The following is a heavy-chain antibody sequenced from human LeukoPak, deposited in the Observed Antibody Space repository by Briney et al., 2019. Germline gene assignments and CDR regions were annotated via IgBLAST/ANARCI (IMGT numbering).Heavy chain of an antibody. Sequence: PSETLSLTCAVYGGSFSGYYWSWIRQPPGKGLEWIGEIYHSGSTNYNPSLKSRVTISVDKSKNQFSLKLSSVTAADTAVYYCARIYCSGGSCGLDYWGQGTLVTVSS. CDR2: IYHSGST. D-gene: IGHD2-15*01. J-gene: IGHJ4*02. V-gene: IGHV4-34*01. CDR1: GGSFSGYY. CDR3: ARIYCSGGSCGLDY.